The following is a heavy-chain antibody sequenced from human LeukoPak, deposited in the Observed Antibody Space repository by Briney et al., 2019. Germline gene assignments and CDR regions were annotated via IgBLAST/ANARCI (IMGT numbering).Heavy chain of an antibody. CDR1: GYTFTGYY. D-gene: IGHD6-19*01. CDR3: ARSPTHGIALAGTDMRFDP. Sequence: ASVKVSCKASGYTFTGYYMHWVRQAPGQGLAWMGWINPNSGGTNYAQKFQGRVTMTRDTSISTAYMELSRLRSDDTAVYYCARSPTHGIALAGTDMRFDPWGQGTLVTVSS. CDR2: INPNSGGT. V-gene: IGHV1-2*02. J-gene: IGHJ5*02.